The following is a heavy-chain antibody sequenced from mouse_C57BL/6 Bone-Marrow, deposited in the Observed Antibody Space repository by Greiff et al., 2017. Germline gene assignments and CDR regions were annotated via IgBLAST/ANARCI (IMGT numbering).Heavy chain of an antibody. D-gene: IGHD1-1*01. CDR1: GFNIKDDY. CDR2: IDPENGDT. Sequence: EVQLQESGAELVRPGASVKLSCTASGFNIKDDYMHWVKQRPEQGLEWIGWIDPENGDTEYASKFQGKATITADTSSNTAYLQLSSLTSEDTAVYYCTCLFITTVVFDYWGQGTTLTVSS. V-gene: IGHV14-4*01. CDR3: TCLFITTVVFDY. J-gene: IGHJ2*01.